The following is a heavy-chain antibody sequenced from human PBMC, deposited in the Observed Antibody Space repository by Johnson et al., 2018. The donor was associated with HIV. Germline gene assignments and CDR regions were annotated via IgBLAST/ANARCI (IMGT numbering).Heavy chain of an antibody. V-gene: IGHV3-7*01. J-gene: IGHJ3*02. CDR3: AKDRNWGASGAFDI. CDR2: IKQDGSEK. Sequence: VQLVESGGDLVQPGGSLRLSCAASGFTFSRHWMSWVRQAPGKGLEWVANIKQDGSEKYYVDSVKGRFTISRENSKNTLYLEMNSLRTEDTAVYYCAKDRNWGASGAFDIWGQGTMVTVSS. CDR1: GFTFSRHW. D-gene: IGHD7-27*01.